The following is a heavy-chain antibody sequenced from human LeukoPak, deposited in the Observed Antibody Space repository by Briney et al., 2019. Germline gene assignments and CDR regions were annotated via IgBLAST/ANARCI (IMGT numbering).Heavy chain of an antibody. CDR2: IYPGDSDT. CDR1: GYSFTSYW. V-gene: IGHV5-51*01. CDR3: ARRGYSYGSDYYYGMDV. J-gene: IGHJ6*02. Sequence: GESLQISCKGSGYSFTSYWIGWVRQMPGKGLEWMGIIYPGDSDTRYSPSFQGQVTISADKSISTAYLQWSSLKASDTAMYYCARRGYSYGSDYYYGMDVWGQGTTVTVSS. D-gene: IGHD5-18*01.